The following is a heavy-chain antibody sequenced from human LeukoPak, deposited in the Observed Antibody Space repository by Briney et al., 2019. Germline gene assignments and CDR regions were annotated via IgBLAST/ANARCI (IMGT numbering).Heavy chain of an antibody. CDR2: IYPGDSDI. D-gene: IGHD5-24*01. J-gene: IGHJ4*02. Sequence: GESLKISGQGSGYTFTNYWIAWVRQIPGKGLEWMGIIYPGDSDIRYRPSFQGQVTISADKSITTAYLQWNSLKASDTAMYYCTRPESRVGYKFDYWGQGTLVTVSS. CDR3: TRPESRVGYKFDY. CDR1: GYTFTNYW. V-gene: IGHV5-51*01.